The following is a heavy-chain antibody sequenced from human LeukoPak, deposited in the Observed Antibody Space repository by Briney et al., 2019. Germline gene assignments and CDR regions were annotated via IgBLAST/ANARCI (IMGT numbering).Heavy chain of an antibody. CDR3: ASTGVGASSSDFDY. Sequence: SETLSLTCTVSGGSISSYYWSWIRQPPGKGLEWIGYIYYSGSTNYNPSLKSRITISVDTSKNQFSLKLSSVTAADTAEYYCASTGVGASSSDFDYWGQGTLVTVFS. J-gene: IGHJ4*02. CDR2: IYYSGST. D-gene: IGHD1-26*01. CDR1: GGSISSYY. V-gene: IGHV4-59*08.